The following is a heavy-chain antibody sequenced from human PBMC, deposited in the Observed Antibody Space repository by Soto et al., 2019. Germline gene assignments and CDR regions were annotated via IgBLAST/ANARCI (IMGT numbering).Heavy chain of an antibody. CDR3: ASSRITIFGVVAFGMDV. CDR1: GYTFTGYY. V-gene: IGHV1-2*04. J-gene: IGHJ6*02. Sequence: AAVKVSCKASGYTFTGYYMHWVRQAPGQGLEWMGWINPNSGGTNYAQKFQGWVTMTRDTSISTAYMELSRLRSDDTAVYYCASSRITIFGVVAFGMDVWGQGTTVTVSS. D-gene: IGHD3-3*01. CDR2: INPNSGGT.